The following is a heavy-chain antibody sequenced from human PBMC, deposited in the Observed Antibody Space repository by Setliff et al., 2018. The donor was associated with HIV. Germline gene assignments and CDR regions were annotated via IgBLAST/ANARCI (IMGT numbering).Heavy chain of an antibody. CDR2: VHHTGYL. V-gene: IGHV4-34*01. CDR1: GGPLTDHY. CDR3: ARRGDFFYYAMDV. J-gene: IGHJ6*02. Sequence: SETLSLTCAVHGGPLTDHYWNWIRQSPGKGLEWIAEVHHTGYLNYNPSLKSRVTISVDRSKNQFSLKLSSVTAADTAVYYCARRGDFFYYAMDVWGQGTTVTVSS.